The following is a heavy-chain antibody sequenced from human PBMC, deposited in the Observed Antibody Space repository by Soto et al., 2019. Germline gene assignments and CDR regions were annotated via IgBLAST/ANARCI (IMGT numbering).Heavy chain of an antibody. J-gene: IGHJ3*02. CDR1: GFTFSSYA. V-gene: IGHV3-23*01. Sequence: PGGSLRLSCAASGFTFSSYAMSWVRQAPGKGLEWVSAIGGRGFPTYYADSVKGRFTISRDNAKTSLYLQMNSLRAEDTAVYYCARELAFDIWGQGTMVT. CDR2: IGGRGFPT. CDR3: ARELAFDI.